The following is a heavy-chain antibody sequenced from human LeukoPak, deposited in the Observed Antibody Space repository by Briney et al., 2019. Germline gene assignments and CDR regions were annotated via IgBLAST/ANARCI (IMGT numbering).Heavy chain of an antibody. V-gene: IGHV1-69*04. Sequence: SVKVSCKASGGTFSSYAISWVRQAPGQGLEWMGRIIPILGIANYAQKFQGRVTITTDESTSTAYMELSSLRSEDTAVYYCALIVVVPAAMDYWGQGTLVTVSS. CDR1: GGTFSSYA. CDR3: ALIVVVPAAMDY. D-gene: IGHD2-2*01. CDR2: IIPILGIA. J-gene: IGHJ4*02.